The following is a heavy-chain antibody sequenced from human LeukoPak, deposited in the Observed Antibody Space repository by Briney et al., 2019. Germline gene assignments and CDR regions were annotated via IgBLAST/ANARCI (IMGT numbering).Heavy chain of an antibody. CDR3: ARDSGYYGSGDAFDI. CDR1: GVSISSYY. CDR2: IHYSGST. D-gene: IGHD3-10*01. J-gene: IGHJ3*02. V-gene: IGHV4-59*01. Sequence: PSETLSLTCTVSGVSISSYYWSWIRQPPGKGLEWIGYIHYSGSTNYNPSLKSRVTISVDTSKNQFSLKLSSVTAADTAVYYCARDSGYYGSGDAFDIWGQGTMVTVSS.